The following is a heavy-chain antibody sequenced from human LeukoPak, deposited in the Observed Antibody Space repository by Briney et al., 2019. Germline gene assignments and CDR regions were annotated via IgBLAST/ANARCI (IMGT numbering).Heavy chain of an antibody. CDR1: GFTFDGYG. CDR2: ITWNSDDM. J-gene: IGHJ4*02. D-gene: IGHD3-9*01. CDR3: TKVTDWRTGFDY. Sequence: PGRSLRLSCAASGFTFDGYGMYWVRQAPGKCLEWVSGITWNSDDMAYADSVKGRFTISRDNAKNCLYLQMNSLRVGDTALYYCTKVTDWRTGFDYWGQGTLVTVSS. V-gene: IGHV3-9*01.